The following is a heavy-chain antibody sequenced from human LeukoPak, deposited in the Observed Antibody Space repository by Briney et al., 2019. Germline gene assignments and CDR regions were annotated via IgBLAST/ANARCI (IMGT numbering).Heavy chain of an antibody. Sequence: GGSLRLSCAASGFTFSSYWKHWVRQAPGKGLVWVSRINSDGSTTNYADSVKGRFTISRDNAKNTLYLQMNSLRAEDTAVYYCARRSSGSPPYYFDYWGQGTLVTVSS. CDR3: ARRSSGSPPYYFDY. D-gene: IGHD1-26*01. J-gene: IGHJ4*02. V-gene: IGHV3-74*01. CDR2: INSDGSTT. CDR1: GFTFSSYW.